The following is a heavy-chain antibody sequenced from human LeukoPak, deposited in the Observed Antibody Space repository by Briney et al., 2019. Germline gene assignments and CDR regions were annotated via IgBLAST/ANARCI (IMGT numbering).Heavy chain of an antibody. J-gene: IGHJ4*02. V-gene: IGHV3-30-3*01. D-gene: IGHD3-10*01. CDR2: ISYDGSNK. CDR3: ARAMARDYFDY. CDR1: GFTFSSYA. Sequence: HAGRSLRLSCAASGFTFSSYAMHWVRLAPGKGLEWVAVISYDGSNKYYADSVKGRFTISRDNSKNTLYLQMNSLRAEDTAVYYCARAMARDYFDYWGQGTLVTVSS.